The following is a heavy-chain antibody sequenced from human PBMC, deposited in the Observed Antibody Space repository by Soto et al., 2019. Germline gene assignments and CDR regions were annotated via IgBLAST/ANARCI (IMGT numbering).Heavy chain of an antibody. CDR2: ISYDGSNK. J-gene: IGHJ4*02. CDR3: AREVVAPTLSPNFDY. CDR1: GFTFSSYA. Sequence: QVQLVESGGGVVQPGRSLRLSCAASGFTFSSYAMHWVRQAPGKGLEWVAVISYDGSNKYYADSVKGRFTISRDNSKNTLYLQMSSLRSEDTAVYYFAREVVAPTLSPNFDYWGQGTLVTVSS. D-gene: IGHD2-15*01. V-gene: IGHV3-30-3*01.